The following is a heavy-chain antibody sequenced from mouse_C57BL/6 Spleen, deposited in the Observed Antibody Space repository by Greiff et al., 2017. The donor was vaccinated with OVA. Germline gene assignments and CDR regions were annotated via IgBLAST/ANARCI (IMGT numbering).Heavy chain of an antibody. CDR3: ARGDMVTSWYFDV. CDR2: INPSNGGT. V-gene: IGHV1-53*01. Sequence: VKLQQPGTELVKPGASVKLSCKASGYTFTSYWMHWVKQRPGQGLEWIGNINPSNGGTNYNEKFKSKATLTVDKSSSTAYMQLSSLTSEDSAVYYCARGDMVTSWYFDVWGTGTTVTVSS. D-gene: IGHD2-2*01. J-gene: IGHJ1*03. CDR1: GYTFTSYW.